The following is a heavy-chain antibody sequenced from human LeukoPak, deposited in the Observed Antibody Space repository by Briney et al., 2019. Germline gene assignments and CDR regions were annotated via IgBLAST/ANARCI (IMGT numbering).Heavy chain of an antibody. CDR2: IYYSGST. CDR3: ARESYYYDSSGYWGAFDI. J-gene: IGHJ3*02. D-gene: IGHD3-22*01. Sequence: SSETLSLTCTVSGCSISSGDYYWSWIRQPPGQGLEWIGYIYYSGSTYYNPSLKSRVTISVDTSKNQFSLKLSSVTAADTAVYYCARESYYYDSSGYWGAFDIWGQGTMVTVSS. CDR1: GCSISSGDYY. V-gene: IGHV4-30-4*01.